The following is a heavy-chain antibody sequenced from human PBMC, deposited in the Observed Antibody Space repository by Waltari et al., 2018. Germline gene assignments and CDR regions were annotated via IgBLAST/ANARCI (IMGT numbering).Heavy chain of an antibody. CDR2: IYYSGTT. CDR3: VRHWKRNGYRFDP. CDR1: GGSIRRSSYY. V-gene: IGHV4-39*01. D-gene: IGHD5-12*01. J-gene: IGHJ5*02. Sequence: QLQLQESGPTLVKPSETLSLTCTVSGGSIRRSSYYWGWIRQSPGKGLEWIGSIYYSGTTYYNPTLESRVTIAGDTSKNQFSLKLSSVTAADTAVYYWVRHWKRNGYRFDPWGQGTLVTVSS.